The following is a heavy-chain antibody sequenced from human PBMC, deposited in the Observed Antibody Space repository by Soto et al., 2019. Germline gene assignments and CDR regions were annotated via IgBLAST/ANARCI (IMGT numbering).Heavy chain of an antibody. CDR3: ARQLIY. CDR1: GGSISSSY. CDR2: IYDSGST. D-gene: IGHD6-13*01. J-gene: IGHJ4*02. V-gene: IGHV4-59*08. Sequence: SETLSLTCTVSGGSISSSYWSWIRQPPGKGLEWIGYIYDSGSTYYNSSLKSRVTMSVDTSKNQFSLKLSSVTAADTAVYYCARQLIYWGQGP.